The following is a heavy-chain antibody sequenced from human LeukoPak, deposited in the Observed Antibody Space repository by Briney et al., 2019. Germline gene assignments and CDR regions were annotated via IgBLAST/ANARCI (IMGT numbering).Heavy chain of an antibody. D-gene: IGHD6-13*01. V-gene: IGHV3-9*01. CDR1: GFTFDDYG. CDR3: AKDRGEQQLGEIYNWFDP. CDR2: ISWNSGSI. Sequence: QPGGSLRLSCAASGFTFDDYGMHWVRQAPGKGLEWVSGISWNSGSIGYADSVKGRFTISRDNAKNSLYLQMNSLRAEDTALYYCAKDRGEQQLGEIYNWFDPWGQGTLVTVSS. J-gene: IGHJ5*02.